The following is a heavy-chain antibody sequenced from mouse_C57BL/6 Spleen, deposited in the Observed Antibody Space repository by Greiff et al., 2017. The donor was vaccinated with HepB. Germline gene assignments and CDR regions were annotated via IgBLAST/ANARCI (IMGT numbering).Heavy chain of an antibody. CDR3: TTYYYGSSLDYYAMDY. V-gene: IGHV14-4*01. Sequence: EVQLQQSGAELVRPGASVKLSCTASGFNIKDDYMHWVKQRPEQGLEWIGWIDPENGDTEYASKFQGKATITADTSSNTAYLQLSSLTSEDTAVYYCTTYYYGSSLDYYAMDYWGQGTSVTVSS. CDR2: IDPENGDT. CDR1: GFNIKDDY. J-gene: IGHJ4*01. D-gene: IGHD1-1*01.